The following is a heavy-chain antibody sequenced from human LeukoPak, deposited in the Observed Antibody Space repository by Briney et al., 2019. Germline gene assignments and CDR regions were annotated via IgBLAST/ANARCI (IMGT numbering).Heavy chain of an antibody. CDR1: GFTFSNYW. D-gene: IGHD5-24*01. CDR3: ARDTGYNTFDY. J-gene: IGHJ4*02. Sequence: GGSLRLSCAASGFTFSNYWMSCVRQAPGKGLEWVANIKEDGSAKYYVDSVKGRFTISRDNAKNSQYLQMNSLRAEDTAVYYCARDTGYNTFDYWGQGTLVTVSS. CDR2: IKEDGSAK. V-gene: IGHV3-7*05.